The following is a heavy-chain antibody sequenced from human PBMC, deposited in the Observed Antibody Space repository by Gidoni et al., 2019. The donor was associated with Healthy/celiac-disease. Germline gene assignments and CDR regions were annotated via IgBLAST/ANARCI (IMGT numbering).Heavy chain of an antibody. CDR2: IIPILDTG. D-gene: IGHD3-22*01. J-gene: IGHJ4*02. V-gene: IGHV1-69*01. CDR1: GGTFSSHV. CDR3: ARSGVGDYYDSSGYDRYFDY. Sequence: QVQLVQSGADVKKPGSSVKVFCKASGGTFSSHVISWVRTAPGQGLGWRVGIIPILDTGNYAQKFQGRVTITEDESTRTAYMELSSLRSEDTAVYYCARSGVGDYYDSSGYDRYFDYWGQGTLVTVSS.